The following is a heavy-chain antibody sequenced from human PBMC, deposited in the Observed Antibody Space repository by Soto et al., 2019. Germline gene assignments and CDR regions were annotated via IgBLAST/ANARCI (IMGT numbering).Heavy chain of an antibody. CDR1: GGSISSGDYY. V-gene: IGHV4-30-4*01. CDR3: ARDPSSGGYCPGPCFDN. D-gene: IGHD2-21*01. Sequence: SETLSLTCTVSGGSISSGDYYWSWIRQPPGEGLECIGYISYTGSTYYNPSLKSRVTMSVDTSKNQFSLKLGSVTAADTAVYYGARDPSSGGYCPGPCFDNWGQVTQVTVSS. J-gene: IGHJ4*02. CDR2: ISYTGST.